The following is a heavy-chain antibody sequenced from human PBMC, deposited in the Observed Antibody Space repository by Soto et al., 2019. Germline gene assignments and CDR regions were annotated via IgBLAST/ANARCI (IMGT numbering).Heavy chain of an antibody. CDR2: ISSSGSTI. V-gene: IGHV3-48*03. J-gene: IGHJ5*02. Sequence: AGGSLRLSCAASGFTFSSYEMNWVRQAPGKGLEWVSYISSSGSTIYYADSVKGRFTISRDNAKNSLYLQMNSLRAEDTAVYYCARLRTHYRFDPWGQGTLVTVSS. CDR3: ARLRTHYRFDP. CDR1: GFTFSSYE. D-gene: IGHD4-4*01.